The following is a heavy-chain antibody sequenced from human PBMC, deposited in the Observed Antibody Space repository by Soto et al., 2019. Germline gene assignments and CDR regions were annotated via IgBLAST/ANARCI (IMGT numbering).Heavy chain of an antibody. Sequence: QVQLQESGPGLVKPSGTLSLTCAVSGGSISSSNWWSWVRQPPGKGLEWIGEIYHSGSTNYNPSLKSRVTISVDKSKNQFSLKLSSVTAADTAVYYCASYIVVVVAATLRGWFDPWGQGTLVTVSS. CDR1: GGSISSSNW. D-gene: IGHD2-15*01. V-gene: IGHV4-4*02. J-gene: IGHJ5*02. CDR3: ASYIVVVVAATLRGWFDP. CDR2: IYHSGST.